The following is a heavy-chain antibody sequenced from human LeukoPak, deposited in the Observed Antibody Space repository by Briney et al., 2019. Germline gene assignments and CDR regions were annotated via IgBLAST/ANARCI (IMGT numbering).Heavy chain of an antibody. CDR1: GFTFSSYA. CDR3: ARVSMVRGVIPHY. D-gene: IGHD3-10*01. J-gene: IGHJ4*02. V-gene: IGHV3-30*04. CDR2: ISYDGSNK. Sequence: GGSLRLSCAASGFTFSSYAMHWVRQAPGKGLEWVAVISYDGSNKYYADSVKGRFTISRDNSKNTLYLQMNSLRAEDTAVYYCARVSMVRGVIPHYWGQGTLVTVSS.